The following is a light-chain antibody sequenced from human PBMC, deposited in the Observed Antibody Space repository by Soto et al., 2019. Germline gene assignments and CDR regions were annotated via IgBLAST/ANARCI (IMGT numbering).Light chain of an antibody. Sequence: EILFTPSPSTLSLSPGERATLSCRASQSVSSYLAWYQQKPGQAPRLLIYDASKRATGIPARFSGSGSGTDFTLTISSLPSEDFAVYYCQQFRNWPWTFGQGTKVDIK. CDR3: QQFRNWPWT. V-gene: IGKV3-11*01. CDR2: DAS. J-gene: IGKJ1*01. CDR1: QSVSSY.